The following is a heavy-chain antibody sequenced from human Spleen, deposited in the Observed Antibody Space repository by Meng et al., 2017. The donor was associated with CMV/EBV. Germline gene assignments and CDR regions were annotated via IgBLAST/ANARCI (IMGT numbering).Heavy chain of an antibody. CDR1: GYNFNSYG. CDR3: ARTRYCFSTTCYGRDDFWSGNNWFDP. CDR2: ISPYNANT. Sequence: ASVKVSCKVSGYNFNSYGISWVRQAPGQGLEWMGWISPYNANTNYSQKFQGRVTMTTDTSLNTVYMELRSLISDDTAVYFCARTRYCFSTTCYGRDDFWSGNNWFDPWGQGTLVTVSS. V-gene: IGHV1-18*01. D-gene: IGHD2-2*01. J-gene: IGHJ5*02.